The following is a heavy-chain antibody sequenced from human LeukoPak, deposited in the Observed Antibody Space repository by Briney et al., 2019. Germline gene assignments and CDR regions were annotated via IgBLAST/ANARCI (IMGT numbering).Heavy chain of an antibody. CDR2: INHSGST. D-gene: IGHD4/OR15-4a*01. J-gene: IGHJ4*02. Sequence: SETLSLTCAVYGGSFSGYYWSWIRQPPGKGLEWIGEINHSGSTNYNPSLKSRVTISVDTPKNYFSLKLSSVTAADTAVYYCASSVWWPYYFDYWGQGTLVTVSS. CDR1: GGSFSGYY. V-gene: IGHV4-34*01. CDR3: ASSVWWPYYFDY.